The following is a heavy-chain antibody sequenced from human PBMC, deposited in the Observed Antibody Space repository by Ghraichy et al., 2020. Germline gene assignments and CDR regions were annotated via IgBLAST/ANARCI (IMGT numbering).Heavy chain of an antibody. CDR2: INSDGSST. CDR3: ASNLPGGNPAYYYYGMDV. J-gene: IGHJ6*02. V-gene: IGHV3-74*01. CDR1: GFTFSSYW. Sequence: GGSLRLSCAASGFTFSSYWMHWVRQAPGKGLVWVSRINSDGSSTSYADSVKGRFTISRDNAKNTLYLQMNSLRAEDTAVYYCASNLPGGNPAYYYYGMDVWGQGTTVTVSS. D-gene: IGHD4-23*01.